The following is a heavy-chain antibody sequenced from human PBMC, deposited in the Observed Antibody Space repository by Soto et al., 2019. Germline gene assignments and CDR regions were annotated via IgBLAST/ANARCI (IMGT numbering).Heavy chain of an antibody. D-gene: IGHD1-26*01. Sequence: QVQLVESGGGVVQPGRSLRLSCAASGFTFSSYGMHWVRQAPGKGLEWVAVISYDGSNKYYADSVKGRFTISRDNSKNTLYLQMNSLRAEDTGVYYCAKGFYAWELLPGVMNWGQGTLVTVSS. CDR2: ISYDGSNK. V-gene: IGHV3-30*18. J-gene: IGHJ4*02. CDR3: AKGFYAWELLPGVMN. CDR1: GFTFSSYG.